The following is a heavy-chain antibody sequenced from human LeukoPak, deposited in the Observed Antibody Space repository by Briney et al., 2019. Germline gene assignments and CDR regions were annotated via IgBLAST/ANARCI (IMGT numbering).Heavy chain of an antibody. Sequence: GGSLRLSCAASGFTFSSYLMSWVRQAPGKGLEWVANIKQDGSEKYYVDSVKGRFTISRDNAKNSLYLQMNSLRAEDTAVYYCARDAQLELRDYWGQGTLVTVSS. D-gene: IGHD1-7*01. CDR2: IKQDGSEK. CDR1: GFTFSSYL. J-gene: IGHJ4*02. V-gene: IGHV3-7*04. CDR3: ARDAQLELRDY.